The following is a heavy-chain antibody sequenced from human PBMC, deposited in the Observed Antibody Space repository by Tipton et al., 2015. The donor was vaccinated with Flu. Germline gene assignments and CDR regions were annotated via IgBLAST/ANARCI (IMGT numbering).Heavy chain of an antibody. J-gene: IGHJ4*02. V-gene: IGHV4-4*07. CDR1: GGSISSYY. D-gene: IGHD2-15*01. CDR3: ARDYCSGGICYPDY. Sequence: TLSLTCTVSGGSISSYYWSWIRQSAGKGLEWIGRTYISGSTNYNPSLKSRVTISVDTSKNHFSLKLSSVTAADTAVYYCARDYCSGGICYPDYWGQGTLVTVSS. CDR2: TYISGST.